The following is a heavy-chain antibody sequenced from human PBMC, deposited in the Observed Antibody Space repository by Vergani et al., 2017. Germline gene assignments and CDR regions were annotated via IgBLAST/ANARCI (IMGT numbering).Heavy chain of an antibody. Sequence: EVQLVESGGGLVQPGGSLRLSCAASGFTFSSYAMHWVRQAPGKGLEYVSAISSNGGRAYYANSVKGRITISRVNSKITLYLQMCSRRAEDMSVYYCAVGLPNRDGYSENDYWGQGTLVTVSS. CDR2: ISSNGGRA. D-gene: IGHD5-24*01. J-gene: IGHJ4*02. V-gene: IGHV3-64*01. CDR1: GFTFSSYA. CDR3: AVGLPNRDGYSENDY.